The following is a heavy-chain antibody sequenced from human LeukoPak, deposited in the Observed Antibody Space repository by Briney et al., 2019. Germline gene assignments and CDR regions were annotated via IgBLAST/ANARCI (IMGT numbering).Heavy chain of an antibody. CDR1: AFTFSIYA. D-gene: IGHD3-10*01. CDR2: ISGSGGST. Sequence: GGSLRLSCAASAFTFSIYAMSWVRQAPGKGLGWVSTISGSGGSTHYADSVKGRFTISRDNSKNTLYLQMNSLRAQDTAVYYCAKGSGSLDYWGQGTLVTVSS. V-gene: IGHV3-23*01. J-gene: IGHJ4*02. CDR3: AKGSGSLDY.